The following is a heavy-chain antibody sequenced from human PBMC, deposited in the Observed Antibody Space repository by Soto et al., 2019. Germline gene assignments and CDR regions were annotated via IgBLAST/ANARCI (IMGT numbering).Heavy chain of an antibody. J-gene: IGHJ6*03. D-gene: IGHD3-10*01. V-gene: IGHV4-34*02. CDR2: INDSGDI. CDR3: ARGLILGVGDLSRRGGYYSYMDV. Sequence: QVQLQQRGAGLLKPSETLSLTCSVYGGSFSGYQWSWIRQTPGKGLEWIGGINDSGDINYNPSLQSRVTILVDAAKKQISLQLSSVTAADTAVYFWARGLILGVGDLSRRGGYYSYMDVWGKGTTVTGSS. CDR1: GGSFSGYQ.